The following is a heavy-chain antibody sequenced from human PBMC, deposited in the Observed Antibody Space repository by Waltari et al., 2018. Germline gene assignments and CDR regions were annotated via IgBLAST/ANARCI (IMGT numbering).Heavy chain of an antibody. CDR1: GFTFSSYW. CDR2: INRDGSST. D-gene: IGHD6-13*01. V-gene: IGHV3-74*01. Sequence: EVQLVESGGGLVQPGGSLRLSCAASGFTFSSYWMHWVRQAPGKGLAWGGEGPGKGMGRVSQINRDGSSTNYADSVKGRFTISRDNAKNTLYLQMNSLRAEATAVYYCESQITAAGYWGQGTLVTVSS. J-gene: IGHJ4*02. CDR3: ESQITAAGY.